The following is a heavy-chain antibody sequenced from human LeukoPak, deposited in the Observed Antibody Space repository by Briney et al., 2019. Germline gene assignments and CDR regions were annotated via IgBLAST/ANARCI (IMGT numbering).Heavy chain of an antibody. Sequence: SETLSLTCTVSGGSISSYYWSLIRQPPGKGLEWIGYIYYSGSTNYNPSLKSRVTISVDTSKNQFSLKLSSVTAADTAVYYCARVSKDAFDIWGQGTMVTVSS. J-gene: IGHJ3*02. V-gene: IGHV4-59*01. CDR1: GGSISSYY. CDR2: IYYSGST. CDR3: ARVSKDAFDI.